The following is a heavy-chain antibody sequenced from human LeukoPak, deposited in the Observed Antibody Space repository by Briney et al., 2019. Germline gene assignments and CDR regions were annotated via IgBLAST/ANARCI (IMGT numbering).Heavy chain of an antibody. J-gene: IGHJ6*02. CDR3: ARGTYYYDSSGYYYYYYGMDV. V-gene: IGHV4-30-4*01. CDR2: IYYSGST. CDR1: GGSISSGDYY. Sequence: KTSETLCLTCTVSGGSISSGDYYWSWIRQPPGKGLEWIGYIYYSGSTYYNPSLKSRVTISVDTSKNQFSLKLSSVTAADTAVYYCARGTYYYDSSGYYYYYYGMDVWGQGTTVTVSS. D-gene: IGHD3-22*01.